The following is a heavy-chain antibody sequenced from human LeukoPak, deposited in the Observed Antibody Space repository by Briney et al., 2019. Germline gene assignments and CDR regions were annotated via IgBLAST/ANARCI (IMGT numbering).Heavy chain of an antibody. CDR2: IYHSGST. CDR1: GGSISSGGYY. Sequence: SETLSLTCTVSGGSISSGGYYWSWIRQPPGKGLEWIGYIYHSGSTYYNPSLKSRVTISVDRSKNQFSLKLSSVTAADTAVYYCARVWGATYDWGQGTLVTVSS. V-gene: IGHV4-30-2*01. D-gene: IGHD1-26*01. CDR3: ARVWGATYD. J-gene: IGHJ4*02.